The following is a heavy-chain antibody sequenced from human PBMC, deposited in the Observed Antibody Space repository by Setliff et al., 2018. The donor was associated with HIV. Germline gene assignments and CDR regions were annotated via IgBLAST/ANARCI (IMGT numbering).Heavy chain of an antibody. J-gene: IGHJ4*02. CDR1: GGTFSSYA. CDR3: ARVAGGYYFDY. Sequence: AASVKVSCKASGGTFSSYAISWVRQAPGQGLEWMGGIIPILGIANYAQKFQGRVTITADKSTSTAYMELSSLRSEDTAVYYCARVAGGYYFDYWGQGTLVTVSS. CDR2: IIPILGIA. V-gene: IGHV1-69*10.